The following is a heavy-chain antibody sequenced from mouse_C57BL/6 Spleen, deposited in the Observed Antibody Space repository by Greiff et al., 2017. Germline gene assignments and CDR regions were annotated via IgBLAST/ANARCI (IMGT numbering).Heavy chain of an antibody. V-gene: IGHV1-82*01. CDR2: IYPGDGDT. Sequence: VQRVESGPELVKPGASVKISCKASGYAFSSFWMNWVKQRPGKGLEWIGRIYPGDGDTNYNGKFKGKATLTADKSSSTAYMQLSSLTSEDSAVYFCARSNFTRYFDVWGTGTTVTVSS. CDR1: GYAFSSFW. CDR3: ARSNFTRYFDV. D-gene: IGHD2-5*01. J-gene: IGHJ1*03.